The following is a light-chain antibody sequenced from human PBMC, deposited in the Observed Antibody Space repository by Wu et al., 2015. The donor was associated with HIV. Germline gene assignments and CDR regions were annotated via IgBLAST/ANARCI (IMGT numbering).Light chain of an antibody. V-gene: IGKV3D-15*03. Sequence: SPGNEHTLCRASQSISNNLAWYQQKPGQAPRLLIFGASIRATGIPARFSGGGSGTEFTLTISILQSEDFAVYYCQQYNNLYXFGQGTKLEIK. CDR3: QQYNNLYX. CDR1: QSISNN. CDR2: GAS. J-gene: IGKJ2*01.